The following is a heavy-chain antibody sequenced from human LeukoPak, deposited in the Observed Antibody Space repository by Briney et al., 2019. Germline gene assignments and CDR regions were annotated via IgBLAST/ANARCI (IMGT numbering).Heavy chain of an antibody. J-gene: IGHJ4*02. Sequence: GASVKVSCKASGYTFTSYAISWVRQAPGQGLEWMGRFIPILGIANYAQKFQGRVTITADKSTSTAYMELSSLRSEDTAVYYCARDWETSVVTPIAYWGQGTLVTVSS. CDR3: ARDWETSVVTPIAY. D-gene: IGHD4-23*01. CDR2: FIPILGIA. V-gene: IGHV1-69*04. CDR1: GYTFTSYA.